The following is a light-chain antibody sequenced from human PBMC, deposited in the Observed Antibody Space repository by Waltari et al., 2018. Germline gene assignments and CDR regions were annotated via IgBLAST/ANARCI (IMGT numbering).Light chain of an antibody. V-gene: IGLV2-14*01. Sequence: QSALSQPASVPGSPGQSITISCTGARRAVGGFNYVSWYQQNPGKAPKLLIFEATKRPSGVSIRFSGSTSGNTASLTISGLQAEDEADYYCSSYASSNFLVFGGGTKVTVL. CDR3: SSYASSNFLV. J-gene: IGLJ3*02. CDR1: RRAVGGFNY. CDR2: EAT.